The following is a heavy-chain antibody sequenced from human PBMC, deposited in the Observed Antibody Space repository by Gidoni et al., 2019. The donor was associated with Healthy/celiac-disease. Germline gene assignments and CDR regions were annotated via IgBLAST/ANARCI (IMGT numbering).Heavy chain of an antibody. J-gene: IGHJ4*02. Sequence: QVQLGECGRVVVQPGKSLRRPWAASGFPLSSYGVHWVRQAPGKGLEWVAVISYDGSNKYYADSVKGRFTISRDNSKTTLYLKMNSLRAEDTAVYYCAKVSFYYDSSGYYPGGFDYWGQGTLVTVSS. CDR1: GFPLSSYG. CDR3: AKVSFYYDSSGYYPGGFDY. V-gene: IGHV3-30*18. D-gene: IGHD3-22*01. CDR2: ISYDGSNK.